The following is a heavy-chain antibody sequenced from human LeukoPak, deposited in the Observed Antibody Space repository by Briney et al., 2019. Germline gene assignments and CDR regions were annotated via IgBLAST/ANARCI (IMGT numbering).Heavy chain of an antibody. Sequence: GGSLRLSCAASGYTFSSYSMNWFRQAPGKGLEWVSYITSSSSTIYYADSVKGRFTISRDNAKNSLYLQMNSLRDEDTAVHVCASEGWRSYWYFDLWGRGTLVTVSS. J-gene: IGHJ2*01. D-gene: IGHD6-19*01. CDR3: ASEGWRSYWYFDL. CDR1: GYTFSSYS. V-gene: IGHV3-48*02. CDR2: ITSSSSTI.